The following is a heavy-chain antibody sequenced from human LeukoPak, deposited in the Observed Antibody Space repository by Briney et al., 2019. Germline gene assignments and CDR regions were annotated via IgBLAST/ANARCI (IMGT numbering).Heavy chain of an antibody. Sequence: ETLSLTCTVSGGSISSSSYYWGWIRQPPGKGLEWVSTISGSDGDTYYADSVKGRFTISRDNSKNTLYLQMNSLRAEDTAVYYCAKDTPRGYNYGYFDYWGQETLLTVSS. V-gene: IGHV3-23*01. CDR3: AKDTPRGYNYGYFDY. CDR2: ISGSDGDT. CDR1: GGSISSSSYY. D-gene: IGHD5-18*01. J-gene: IGHJ4*02.